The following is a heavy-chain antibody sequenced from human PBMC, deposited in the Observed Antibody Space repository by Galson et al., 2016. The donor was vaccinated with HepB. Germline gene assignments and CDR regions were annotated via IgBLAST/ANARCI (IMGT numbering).Heavy chain of an antibody. J-gene: IGHJ6*01. Sequence: SLRLSCAASGFTFTSYWIHWVRQVPGEGLVWVSHINSDGSSTHYADSVKGRFTISRDNAKNTVYLQMNSLRVEDTAVYYCARVGVIPYYYYGMHVWGQGTMVIVSS. CDR2: INSDGSST. D-gene: IGHD3-10*01. CDR3: ARVGVIPYYYYGMHV. CDR1: GFTFTSYW. V-gene: IGHV3-74*01.